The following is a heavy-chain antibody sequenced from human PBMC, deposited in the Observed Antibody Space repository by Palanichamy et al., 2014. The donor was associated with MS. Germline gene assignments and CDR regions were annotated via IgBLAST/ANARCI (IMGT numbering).Heavy chain of an antibody. CDR1: GFTFDNYA. V-gene: IGHV3-9*01. Sequence: EVQLVESGGTLVQPGRSLRLSCATSGFTFDNYAIHWVRQAPGKGLQWVSGITWNGVRLGYAGSVKGRFTISRDNGNNSLHLQMNSLRTGDTALYYCARDIGSGSSTAFDVWGQGTMVIVSS. CDR3: ARDIGSGSSTAFDV. J-gene: IGHJ3*01. D-gene: IGHD1-26*01. CDR2: ITWNGVRL.